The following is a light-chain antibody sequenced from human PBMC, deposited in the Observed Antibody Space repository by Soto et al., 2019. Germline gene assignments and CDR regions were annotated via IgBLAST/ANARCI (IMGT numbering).Light chain of an antibody. CDR2: GAS. CDR1: QSVSGY. CDR3: QQRSLLFT. J-gene: IGKJ4*01. Sequence: EIVLTQSPATLSLSPGETATLSCRASQSVSGYIGWYQQKPGQAPRLVIYGASSRTTGIPDRFSGSGSGTDFPLTISSLEPEDFAVYYCQQRSLLFTFGGGTKVDI. V-gene: IGKV3-11*01.